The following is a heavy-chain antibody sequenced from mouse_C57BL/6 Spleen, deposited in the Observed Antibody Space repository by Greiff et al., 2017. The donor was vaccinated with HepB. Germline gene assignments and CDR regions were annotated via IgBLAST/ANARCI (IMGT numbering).Heavy chain of an antibody. CDR3: VHYGSSYDAMDY. J-gene: IGHJ4*01. CDR1: GFTFSDYG. V-gene: IGHV5-17*01. D-gene: IGHD1-1*01. CDR2: ISSGSSTI. Sequence: EVMLVESGGGLVKPGGSLKLSCAASGFTFSDYGMHWVRQAPEKGLEWVAYISSGSSTIYYADTVKGRFTISRDKAKNTLFLQMTSLRSEDTAMYYCVHYGSSYDAMDYWGQGTSVTVSS.